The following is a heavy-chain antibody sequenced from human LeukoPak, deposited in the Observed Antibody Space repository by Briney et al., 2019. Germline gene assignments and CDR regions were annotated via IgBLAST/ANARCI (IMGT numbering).Heavy chain of an antibody. V-gene: IGHV7-4-1*02. Sequence: ASVKVSCKASGYTFTSYAMNWVRQAPGQGLEWMGWINTNTGNPTYAQGFTGRFVFSLDTSVSTAYLQISSLKAEDTAVYYCARGTYYYDSSGYFSKPNDAFDIWGQGTMVTVSS. CDR3: ARGTYYYDSSGYFSKPNDAFDI. J-gene: IGHJ3*02. CDR2: INTNTGNP. D-gene: IGHD3-22*01. CDR1: GYTFTSYA.